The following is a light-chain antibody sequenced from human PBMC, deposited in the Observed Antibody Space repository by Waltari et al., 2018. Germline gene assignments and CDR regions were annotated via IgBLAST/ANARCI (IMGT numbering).Light chain of an antibody. CDR3: SSYTGSDWV. CDR1: SSDIGGHNF. CDR2: EVT. Sequence: HSALTQPPSASGSPGQSVTISCTGTSSDIGGHNFVSRYQQHPGKAPKLIIYEVTKRPSGVPDRISASKSGNPASLTVSGLQADDEADYHCSSYTGSDWVFGGGTKLTVL. J-gene: IGLJ3*02. V-gene: IGLV2-8*01.